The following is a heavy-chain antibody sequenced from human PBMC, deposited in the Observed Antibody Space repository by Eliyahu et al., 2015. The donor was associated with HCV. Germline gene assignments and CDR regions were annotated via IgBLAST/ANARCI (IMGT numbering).Heavy chain of an antibody. D-gene: IGHD6-19*01. CDR1: GGSITTYX. CDR2: IHXXGST. V-gene: IGHV4-59*01. CDR3: ASGGGGIAVTGTGGWFDP. Sequence: QVQLQESGPGLVKPSXTLSLXCTVSGGSITTYXWXWXRQPPGKGPEWXGYIHXXGSTNYNPSLKSRVTISIDTSKNQFSLNLTSVTAADTAMYYCASGGGGIAVTGTGGWFDPWGQGTLVTVSS. J-gene: IGHJ5*02.